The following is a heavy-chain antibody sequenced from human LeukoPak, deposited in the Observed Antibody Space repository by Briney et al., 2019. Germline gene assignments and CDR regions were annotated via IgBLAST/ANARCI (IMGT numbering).Heavy chain of an antibody. Sequence: SETLSLTCTVSGGSISSGGYYWSWIRQHPGKGLEWIGYIYYSGSTYYNPSLKSRVTISVDTSKNQFSLKLSSVTAADTAVYYCARGLDYGDYVPSDYWGQGTLVTVSS. J-gene: IGHJ4*02. CDR2: IYYSGST. D-gene: IGHD4-17*01. CDR3: ARGLDYGDYVPSDY. CDR1: GGSISSGGYY. V-gene: IGHV4-31*03.